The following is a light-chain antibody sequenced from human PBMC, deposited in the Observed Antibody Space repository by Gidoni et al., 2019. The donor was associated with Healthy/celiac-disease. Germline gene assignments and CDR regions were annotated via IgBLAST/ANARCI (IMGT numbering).Light chain of an antibody. CDR2: NNS. J-gene: IGLJ3*02. V-gene: IGLV1-44*01. CDR3: ASWEDTLNGPV. Sequence: QAVLTQPPSVSGTPGPRVTISCSGTYSSVGTNTVNWYQQFPGAAPRLLILNNSQRPSGVPDRFSGSKSGTSASLAISGLQSEDAADYFCASWEDTLNGPVFGGGTKMTVL. CDR1: YSSVGTNT.